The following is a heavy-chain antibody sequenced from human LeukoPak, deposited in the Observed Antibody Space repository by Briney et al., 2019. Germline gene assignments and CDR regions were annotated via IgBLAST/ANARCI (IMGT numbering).Heavy chain of an antibody. Sequence: GGSLRLSCAASGLTFNTYVINWVRQAPGKGLEWVSAISGSGDSTYYADSVKGRFTISRDNSKNTLYLQMNSLRGEDTAAYYCGKGPWADLWSCNGGMDVWGKGTTVAVSS. D-gene: IGHD3-3*01. J-gene: IGHJ6*01. V-gene: IGHV3-23*01. CDR1: GLTFNTYV. CDR3: GKGPWADLWSCNGGMDV. CDR2: ISGSGDST.